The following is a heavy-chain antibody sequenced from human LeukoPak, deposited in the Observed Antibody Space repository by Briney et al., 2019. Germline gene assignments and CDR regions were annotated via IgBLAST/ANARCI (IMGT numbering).Heavy chain of an antibody. J-gene: IGHJ5*02. V-gene: IGHV4-39*07. CDR3: ARSQARLGWFDP. D-gene: IGHD6-19*01. CDR2: IHYSGST. CDR1: GGSISDISYY. Sequence: PSETLSLTCTVSGGSISDISYYWGWIRQPPGKDLEWIGGIHYSGSTSYKASLKSRVTISVDTSKNQFSLKLSSVTAADTAVYYCARSQARLGWFDPWGQGALVTVSS.